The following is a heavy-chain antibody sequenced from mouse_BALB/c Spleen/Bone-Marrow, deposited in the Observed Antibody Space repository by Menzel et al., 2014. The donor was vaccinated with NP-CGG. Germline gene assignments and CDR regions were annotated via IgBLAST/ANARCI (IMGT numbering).Heavy chain of an antibody. CDR3: ARHPRGSTVIHYTMDY. CDR2: VSSGGGST. Sequence: EVQLVESGGGLVKPGGSLKLSCAASGFAFSYYDMSWVRQTPEKRLEWVAYVSSGGGSTYCPDTVKGRFTISRDNAKNTLYLQMSSLKSEDTAMYYCARHPRGSTVIHYTMDYWGQGTSVTVSS. CDR1: GFAFSYYD. J-gene: IGHJ4*01. V-gene: IGHV5-12-1*01. D-gene: IGHD2-4*01.